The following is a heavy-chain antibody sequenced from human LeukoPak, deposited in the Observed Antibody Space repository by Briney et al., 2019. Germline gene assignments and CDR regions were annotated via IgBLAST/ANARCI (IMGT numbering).Heavy chain of an antibody. Sequence: GGSLRLSCAASGFTFSSYWMSWVRQAPGKGLEWVANIKQDGSEKYYVDSVKGRFTISRGNAKNTLYLQMNSLRAEDTAVYYCARALDIVVVPAASRYYGMDVWGQGTTVTVSS. D-gene: IGHD2-2*03. V-gene: IGHV3-7*04. CDR3: ARALDIVVVPAASRYYGMDV. J-gene: IGHJ6*02. CDR2: IKQDGSEK. CDR1: GFTFSSYW.